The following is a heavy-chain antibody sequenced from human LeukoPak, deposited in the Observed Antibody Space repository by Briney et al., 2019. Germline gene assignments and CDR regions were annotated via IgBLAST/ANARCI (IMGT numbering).Heavy chain of an antibody. CDR1: GITLSNYG. V-gene: IGHV3-23*01. CDR3: AREGDQTYYMDV. Sequence: GGSLRLSCAVSGITLSNYGMSWVRQAPGKGLEWVAGISDSGGRTNYADSVKGRFTISRDNPKNTLYLQMNSLRSDDTAVYYCAREGDQTYYMDVWGKGTTVTVSS. D-gene: IGHD2-21*02. CDR2: ISDSGGRT. J-gene: IGHJ6*03.